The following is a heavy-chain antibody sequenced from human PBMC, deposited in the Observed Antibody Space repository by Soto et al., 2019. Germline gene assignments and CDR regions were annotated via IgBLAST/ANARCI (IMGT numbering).Heavy chain of an antibody. CDR3: ARYSGARYSSSSFNWFDP. J-gene: IGHJ5*02. V-gene: IGHV4-4*02. Sequence: SETLSLTCAVSGGSIRSSNWWSWVRQPPGKGLEWIGEIYYSGSTNYNPSLKSRVTISVDKSKNQFSLKLSSVTAADTAVYYCARYSGARYSSSSFNWFDPWGQGTLVTVPQ. CDR2: IYYSGST. CDR1: GGSIRSSNW. D-gene: IGHD6-6*01.